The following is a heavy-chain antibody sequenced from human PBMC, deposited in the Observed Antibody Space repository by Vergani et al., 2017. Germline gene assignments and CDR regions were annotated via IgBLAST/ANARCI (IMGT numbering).Heavy chain of an antibody. V-gene: IGHV1-58*01. Sequence: HMQLVQSGPEVKKPGTSVKVSCKASGFTFTSYAVQWVRQARGQRLEWIGWIVVGSGNTNYAQKFQERVTITRDMSTSTAYMELSSLRSEDTAVYYWAAGGQGGVESSSWYPYYYYGMDVWGQGTTVTVSS. CDR1: GFTFTSYA. D-gene: IGHD6-13*01. CDR2: IVVGSGNT. J-gene: IGHJ6*02. CDR3: AAGGQGGVESSSWYPYYYYGMDV.